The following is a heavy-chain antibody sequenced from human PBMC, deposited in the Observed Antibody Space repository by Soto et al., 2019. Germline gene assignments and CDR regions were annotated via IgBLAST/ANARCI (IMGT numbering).Heavy chain of an antibody. V-gene: IGHV3-7*01. D-gene: IGHD1-7*01. J-gene: IGHJ6*02. Sequence: EVQLAESGGGLVQHGGTLRLSCAASGFTFSSYWISWVRQAPGKGLEWMANIKQDGSEKYNGDSVKGRCTISRDNAKNLLFLQMNSLRAEDTAVYYCARYNWNYFDYYYGMDVWSQGTTVTVSS. CDR2: IKQDGSEK. CDR1: GFTFSSYW. CDR3: ARYNWNYFDYYYGMDV.